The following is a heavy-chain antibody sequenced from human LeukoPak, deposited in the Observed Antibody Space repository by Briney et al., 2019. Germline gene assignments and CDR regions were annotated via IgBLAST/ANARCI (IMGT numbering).Heavy chain of an antibody. CDR2: INPNSGGT. CDR1: GGTFSSYT. CDR3: AKAGGGSSGWPFDY. D-gene: IGHD6-19*01. V-gene: IGHV1-2*02. J-gene: IGHJ4*02. Sequence: ASVKVSCKASGGTFSSYTISWVRQAPGQGLEWMGWINPNSGGTNYAQKFQGRVTMTRDTSISTAYMELSRLRSDDTAVYYCAKAGGGSSGWPFDYWGQGTLVTVSS.